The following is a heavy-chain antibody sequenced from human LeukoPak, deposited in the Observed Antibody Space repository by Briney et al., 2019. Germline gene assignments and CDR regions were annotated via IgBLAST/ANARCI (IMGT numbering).Heavy chain of an antibody. CDR2: IKPDGSEK. J-gene: IGHJ3*02. Sequence: PGRSLRLACAASGFTFSSFWMGWVRQAPGKWLGWVAYIKPDGSEKYYVDSVKGRFTISRDNAKNSLYLQMNSLRAEDTAVYYCARDLTRLDIRWGNKRSAFDIWGQGTMVTVSS. D-gene: IGHD3-16*01. CDR3: ARDLTRLDIRWGNKRSAFDI. V-gene: IGHV3-7*01. CDR1: GFTFSSFW.